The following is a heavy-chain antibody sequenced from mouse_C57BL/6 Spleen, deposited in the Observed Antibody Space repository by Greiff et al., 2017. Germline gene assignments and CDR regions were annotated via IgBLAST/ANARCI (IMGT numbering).Heavy chain of an antibody. D-gene: IGHD1-1*01. CDR3: ARSVYYGSSREYFDY. CDR1: GFNIKNTY. J-gene: IGHJ2*01. CDR2: IDPANGNT. Sequence: VQLKESVAELVRPGASVKLSCTASGFNIKNTYMHWVKQRPEQGLEWIGRIDPANGNTKYAPKFQGKATITADTSSNTAYLQLSSLTSEDTAIYYCARSVYYGSSREYFDYWGQGTTLTVSS. V-gene: IGHV14-3*01.